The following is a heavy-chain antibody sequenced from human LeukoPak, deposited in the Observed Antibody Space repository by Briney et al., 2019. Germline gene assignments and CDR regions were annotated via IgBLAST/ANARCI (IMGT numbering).Heavy chain of an antibody. Sequence: ASVKVSCKASGYTFTGYYMHWVRQAPGQGLEWMGRINPNSGGTNYAQKFQGRVTMTRDTSISTAYMELSRLRSDDTAVYYCARAQYGNYYFDYWGQGTLVTVSS. V-gene: IGHV1-2*06. CDR3: ARAQYGNYYFDY. D-gene: IGHD1-1*01. CDR2: INPNSGGT. CDR1: GYTFTGYY. J-gene: IGHJ4*02.